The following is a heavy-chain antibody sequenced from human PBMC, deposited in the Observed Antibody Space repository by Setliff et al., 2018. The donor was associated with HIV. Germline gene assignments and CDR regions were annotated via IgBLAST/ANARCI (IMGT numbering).Heavy chain of an antibody. D-gene: IGHD3-22*01. CDR1: SGSFSGYY. J-gene: IGHJ4*02. CDR2: IYFSGSA. CDR3: ARDTYDSRGYFLGY. V-gene: IGHV4-34*11. Sequence: PSETLSLTCAVYSGSFSGYYWSWIRQSPGRGLEWIGSIYFSGSAYYNPSLKSRVTISIDTSKNQFSLKLSSVTAAATALYYCARDTYDSRGYFLGYWGQGTLVTVSS.